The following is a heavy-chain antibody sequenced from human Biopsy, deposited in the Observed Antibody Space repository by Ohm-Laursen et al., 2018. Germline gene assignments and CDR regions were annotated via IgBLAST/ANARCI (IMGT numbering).Heavy chain of an antibody. J-gene: IGHJ3*02. CDR2: IYTSGIT. D-gene: IGHD6-19*01. Sequence: SQTLSLTCTVSGGSLSSYSWSWIRQPAGKGLEWIGQIYTSGITNYNPSLKSRTTISVDSSKNQFSLRLRSVTAADTAVYYCAKHGSGWTGDDALHIWGQGTMVTVSS. CDR3: AKHGSGWTGDDALHI. V-gene: IGHV4-4*07. CDR1: GGSLSSYS.